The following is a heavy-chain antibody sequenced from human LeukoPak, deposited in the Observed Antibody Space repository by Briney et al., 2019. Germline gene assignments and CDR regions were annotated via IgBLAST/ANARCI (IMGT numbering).Heavy chain of an antibody. CDR3: AKTLGYCGGGTCQYPSDY. J-gene: IGHJ4*02. CDR1: GGSISSSNW. V-gene: IGHV4-4*02. CDR2: IYHSGST. D-gene: IGHD2-15*01. Sequence: SGTLSLTCAVSGGSISSSNWWSWVRQPPGKGLEWIGEIYHSGSTNYNPSLKSRVTISVDKSKNQFSLKLSSVTAADTAIYYCAKTLGYCGGGTCQYPSDYWGQGTLVTVSS.